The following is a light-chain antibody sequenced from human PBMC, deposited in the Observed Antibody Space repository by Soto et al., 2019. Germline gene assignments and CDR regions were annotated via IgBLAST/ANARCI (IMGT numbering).Light chain of an antibody. CDR2: LNSDGSH. CDR1: SGHSSYA. CDR3: QTWGTGIPNVL. J-gene: IGLJ2*01. V-gene: IGLV4-69*01. Sequence: QSVLPQSPSASASLGASVKLTCTLSSGHSSYAIAWHQQQPEKGPRYLMKLNSDGSHSKGDGIPDRFSGSSSGAERYLTISSLQSEDEADYYCQTWGTGIPNVLFGGGTKLTVL.